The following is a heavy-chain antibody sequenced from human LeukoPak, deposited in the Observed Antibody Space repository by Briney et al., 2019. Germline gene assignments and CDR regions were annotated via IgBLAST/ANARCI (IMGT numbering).Heavy chain of an antibody. CDR3: AKGTVAYGSGSYDY. J-gene: IGHJ4*02. CDR2: ISGSGGST. D-gene: IGHD3-10*01. Sequence: GGSLRLSCAASGFTFSSYGMSWVRQAPGKGLEGVSGISGSGGSTYYGDSVKGRFTISRDNSKNTLYLQMKSLRAGDTAVYHCAKGTVAYGSGSYDYWGQGTLVTVSS. V-gene: IGHV3-23*01. CDR1: GFTFSSYG.